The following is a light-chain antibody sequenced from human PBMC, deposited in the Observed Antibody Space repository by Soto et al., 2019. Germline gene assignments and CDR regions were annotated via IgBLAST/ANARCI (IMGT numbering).Light chain of an antibody. J-gene: IGLJ2*01. CDR1: RSNLGAGYD. Sequence: QSVLTQPPSVSGAPGQRVTISCSGSRSNLGAGYDVHWYQQLPGTAPKLLIYGNSNRPSAIPARLSGTKSGSSASVAISGLQADDEAEDYCQSYDSSLSEGVFGGGTKLTVL. V-gene: IGLV1-40*01. CDR2: GNS. CDR3: QSYDSSLSEGV.